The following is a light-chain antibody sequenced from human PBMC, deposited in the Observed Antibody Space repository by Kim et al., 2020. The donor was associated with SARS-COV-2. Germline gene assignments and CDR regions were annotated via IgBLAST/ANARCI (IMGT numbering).Light chain of an antibody. Sequence: GQSGTISCTGTSSDVGGYNYVSWYQQHPGKAPKLMIYDVSKRPSGVPDRFSGSKSGNTASLTISGLQAEDEADYYCCSYAGRYTYVFGTGTKVTVL. CDR2: DVS. CDR1: SSDVGGYNY. CDR3: CSYAGRYTYV. V-gene: IGLV2-11*01. J-gene: IGLJ1*01.